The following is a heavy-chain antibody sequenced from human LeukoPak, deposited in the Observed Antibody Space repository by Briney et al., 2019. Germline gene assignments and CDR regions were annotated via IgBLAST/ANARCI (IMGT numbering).Heavy chain of an antibody. CDR2: ITSSSGTI. Sequence: GGSLRLSCADSGFTFSSYSMNWVRQAPGKGLEWVSFITSSSGTIYYANSVKGRFTISRDNAKSSLYLQMNSLRAEDTAVYYCARDPRYCSGGSCYSDFWGQGTLVTVSS. CDR3: ARDPRYCSGGSCYSDF. CDR1: GFTFSSYS. J-gene: IGHJ4*02. V-gene: IGHV3-48*04. D-gene: IGHD2-15*01.